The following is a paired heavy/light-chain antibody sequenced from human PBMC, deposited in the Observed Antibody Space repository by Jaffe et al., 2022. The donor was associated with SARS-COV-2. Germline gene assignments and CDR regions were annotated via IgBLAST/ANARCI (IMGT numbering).Light chain of an antibody. V-gene: IGLV1-40*01. Sequence: QSVLTQPPSVSGAPGQRVIISCTGNSSNIGAGYDVHWYQQFPGTAPKLLIYTNSKRPSGVPDRFSGSKSGTSASLAITGLQAEDEADYYCQSFDIALGGSRVFGGGTKVTVL. CDR3: QSFDIALGGSRV. CDR1: SSNIGAGYD. J-gene: IGLJ3*02. CDR2: TNS.
Heavy chain of an antibody. V-gene: IGHV3-74*01. CDR2: INSDGSGT. Sequence: EVELVESGGGSIQPGGSMRLSCVVSGFDFSTTWMHWVRQAPGQGLVWVARINSDGSGTRYADAVKGRFTISRDNAKNTLFLQMSSLRVEDTAVYYCTRDGKGYYYDFWGQGTLVTVTS. CDR1: GFDFSTTW. CDR3: TRDGKGYYYDF. J-gene: IGHJ4*02.